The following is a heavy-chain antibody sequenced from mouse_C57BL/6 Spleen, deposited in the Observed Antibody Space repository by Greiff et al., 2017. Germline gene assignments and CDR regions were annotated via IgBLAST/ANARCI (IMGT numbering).Heavy chain of an antibody. CDR2: ISNLAYSI. Sequence: DVKLVASGGGLVQPGGSLKLSCAASGFTFSDYGMAWVRQAPRKGPEWVAFISNLAYSIYYADTVTGRFTISRDNAKNTLFLQMTSLRSEDTAMYYCARDRGSPAYWGQGTTLPVSS. V-gene: IGHV5-15*01. D-gene: IGHD1-1*02. CDR3: ARDRGSPAY. CDR1: GFTFSDYG. J-gene: IGHJ2*01.